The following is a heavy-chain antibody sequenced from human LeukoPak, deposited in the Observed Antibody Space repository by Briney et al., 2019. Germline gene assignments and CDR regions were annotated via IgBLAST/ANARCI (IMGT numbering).Heavy chain of an antibody. V-gene: IGHV4-59*01. CDR1: GGSISSYY. Sequence: KTSETLSLTCTVSGGSISSYYWSWIRQPPGKGLEWIGYTYYSGSTNYNPSLKSRVTISVDTSKNQFSLKLSSVTAADTAVYYCASSYYGSGCYFWARTYGMDVWGQGTTVTVSS. D-gene: IGHD3-10*01. J-gene: IGHJ6*02. CDR3: ASSYYGSGCYFWARTYGMDV. CDR2: TYYSGST.